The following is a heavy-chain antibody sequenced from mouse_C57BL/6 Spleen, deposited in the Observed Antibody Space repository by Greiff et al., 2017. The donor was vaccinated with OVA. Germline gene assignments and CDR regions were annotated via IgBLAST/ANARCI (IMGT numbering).Heavy chain of an antibody. V-gene: IGHV5-4*01. J-gene: IGHJ4*01. D-gene: IGHD4-1*01. CDR2: SSDGGSYT. CDR3: ARDRNWGAMDY. CDR1: GFTFSSYA. Sequence: EVMLVESGGGLVKPGGSLKLSCAASGFTFSSYAMSWVRQTPEKRLEWVATSSDGGSYTYYPDNVKGRFTISRDNAKNNLYLQMSHLKSEDTAMYYCARDRNWGAMDYWGQGTSVTVSS.